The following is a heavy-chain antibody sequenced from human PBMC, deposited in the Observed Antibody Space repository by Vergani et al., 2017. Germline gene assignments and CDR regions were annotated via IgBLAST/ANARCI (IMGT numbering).Heavy chain of an antibody. V-gene: IGHV4-30-2*01. CDR2: IYHSGST. Sequence: QLQLQESGSGLVKPSQTLSLTCAVSGGSISSGGYSWSWIRQPPGKGLEWIGYIYHSGSTYYNPSLKSRVTLSVDRSKNQFSLKLSSVTAADTAVYYCARGAGYCSSTSCPPSAFDYWGQGTLVTVSS. CDR1: GGSISSGGYS. J-gene: IGHJ4*02. D-gene: IGHD2-2*01. CDR3: ARGAGYCSSTSCPPSAFDY.